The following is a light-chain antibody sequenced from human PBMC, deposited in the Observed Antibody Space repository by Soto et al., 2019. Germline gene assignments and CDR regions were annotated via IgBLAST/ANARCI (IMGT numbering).Light chain of an antibody. CDR2: LGS. Sequence: DIVMTQSPLSLPVTPGEPASISCRSSQSLLDSNGYNCLEWYLQKPGQSPQLLIYLGSNRAPGVPDRFSGRGSGQDFKLKISRVEAEDVGVYYCMQSLQTPLTFGQGTKVEI. V-gene: IGKV2-28*01. CDR3: MQSLQTPLT. CDR1: QSLLDSNGYNC. J-gene: IGKJ1*01.